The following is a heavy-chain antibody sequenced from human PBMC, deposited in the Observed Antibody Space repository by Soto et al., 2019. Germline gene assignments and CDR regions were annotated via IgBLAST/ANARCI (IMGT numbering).Heavy chain of an antibody. CDR1: GGSISSYY. Sequence: PSETLSLTCTVSGGSISSYYWSWIRQPPGKGLEWIGYIYYSGSTNYNPSLKSRVTISVDTSKNQFSLKLSSVTAADTAVYYCASTRRIAAAGVGTNYWGQGTLVTVSS. CDR2: IYYSGST. V-gene: IGHV4-59*12. J-gene: IGHJ4*02. CDR3: ASTRRIAAAGVGTNY. D-gene: IGHD6-13*01.